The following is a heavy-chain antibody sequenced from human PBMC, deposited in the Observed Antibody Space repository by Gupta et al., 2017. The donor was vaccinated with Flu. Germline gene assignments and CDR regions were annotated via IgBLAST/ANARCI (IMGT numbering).Heavy chain of an antibody. CDR2: ISYDGGKR. J-gene: IGHJ4*02. D-gene: IGHD5-12*01. Sequence: AIHWIRQAPGKGLDWVTVISYDGGKRHYADAVKGRFTVSRDNSKNTLYLQMNSLRPEDTAVYYCAKRRGYSGNDFDSWGQGALVTVSS. CDR1: A. V-gene: IGHV3-30*18. CDR3: AKRRGYSGNDFDS.